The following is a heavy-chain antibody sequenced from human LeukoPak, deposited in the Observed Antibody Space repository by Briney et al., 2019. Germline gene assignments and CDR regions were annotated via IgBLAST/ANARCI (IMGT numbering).Heavy chain of an antibody. D-gene: IGHD3-16*02. Sequence: GGSLRLSXAASGFTFSSYAMSWVGQAPGKGLEWVSAISGSGGSTYYADSVKGRFTISRDNSKNTLYLQMNSLRAEDTAVYYCAKDLQGHYAYVWGSYRLFDYWGQGTLVTVSS. J-gene: IGHJ4*02. V-gene: IGHV3-23*01. CDR1: GFTFSSYA. CDR2: ISGSGGST. CDR3: AKDLQGHYAYVWGSYRLFDY.